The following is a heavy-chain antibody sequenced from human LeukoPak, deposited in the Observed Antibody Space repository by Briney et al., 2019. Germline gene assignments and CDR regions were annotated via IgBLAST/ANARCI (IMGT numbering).Heavy chain of an antibody. D-gene: IGHD3-22*01. J-gene: IGHJ4*02. Sequence: SETLSLTCAVYGGSFRGYYWSWIRQPPGKGLEWIGEINHSGGTNYNPSLKSRVTISVDTSKNQFSLKLSSVTAADTAVYYCARGPWAYYYDSSGYYYYFDYWGQGTLVTVSS. V-gene: IGHV4-34*01. CDR2: INHSGGT. CDR3: ARGPWAYYYDSSGYYYYFDY. CDR1: GGSFRGYY.